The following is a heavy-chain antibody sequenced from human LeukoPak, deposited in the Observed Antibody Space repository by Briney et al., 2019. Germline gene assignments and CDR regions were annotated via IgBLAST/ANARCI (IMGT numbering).Heavy chain of an antibody. CDR3: ARASRDGYNAYFDY. CDR2: INPDSGGT. D-gene: IGHD5-24*01. J-gene: IGHJ4*02. Sequence: ASVKVSCKASAYTFTGYYMHWVRQAPGEGLEWMGWINPDSGGTNYAQKFQGRVTMTRDTSISTAYMELSRLRSDDTAVYYCARASRDGYNAYFDYWGQGTLVTVSS. V-gene: IGHV1-2*02. CDR1: AYTFTGYY.